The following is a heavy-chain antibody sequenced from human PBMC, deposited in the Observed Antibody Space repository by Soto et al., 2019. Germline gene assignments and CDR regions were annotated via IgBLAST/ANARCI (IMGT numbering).Heavy chain of an antibody. D-gene: IGHD2-2*01. CDR1: DFSISSGHY. J-gene: IGHJ4*02. Sequence: SETLSLTCAVSDFSISSGHYWGWIRQPPGKGLEWIGSIYHSGTTYNDPSLKSRVTMSVDKSKNQFSLKLSSVTAADTAVYYCARWRNDCSTTSCYHFDYWGQGTLVTVSS. V-gene: IGHV4-38-2*01. CDR2: IYHSGTT. CDR3: ARWRNDCSTTSCYHFDY.